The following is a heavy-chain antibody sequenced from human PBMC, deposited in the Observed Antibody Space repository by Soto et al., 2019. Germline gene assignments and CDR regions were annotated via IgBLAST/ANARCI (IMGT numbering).Heavy chain of an antibody. D-gene: IGHD1-26*01. V-gene: IGHV4-39*01. Sequence: SETLSLTCTVSGGSITSNAYYWCWIRQPPGKGLEWLGYIYYSGSASYNPSLKSRVTMSVDTSKNQFSLKLSSVTAADTAVYYCARRPKRGSYSWCFDYWGQGTLVTVSS. CDR2: IYYSGSA. CDR3: ARRPKRGSYSWCFDY. J-gene: IGHJ4*02. CDR1: GGSITSNAYY.